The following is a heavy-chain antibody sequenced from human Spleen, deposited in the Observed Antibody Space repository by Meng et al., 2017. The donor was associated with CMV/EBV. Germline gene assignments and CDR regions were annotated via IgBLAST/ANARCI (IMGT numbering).Heavy chain of an antibody. V-gene: IGHV3-23*01. J-gene: IGHJ5*02. CDR2: IAGNGANK. CDR1: GFTFSSYA. D-gene: IGHD3-3*01. Sequence: GESLKISCATSGFTFSSYAMDWVRQAPGKGLEWVSTIAGNGANKYYADSVKGRFAIYRDESENTVHLQMNNLRADDTAVYFCARVYRFLEWLGGFDPWGQGTLVTVSS. CDR3: ARVYRFLEWLGGFDP.